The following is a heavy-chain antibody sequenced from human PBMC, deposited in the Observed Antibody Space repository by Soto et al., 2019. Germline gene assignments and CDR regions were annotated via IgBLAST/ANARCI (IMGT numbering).Heavy chain of an antibody. D-gene: IGHD2-15*01. CDR3: AKDPHIVVVVAATQGWFDP. CDR1: GFTFSSYA. Sequence: GGSLRLSCAASGFTFSSYAMSWVRQAPGKGLEWVSAISGSGGSTYYADSVKGRFTISRDNSKNTLYLQMNSLRAEDTAVYYCAKDPHIVVVVAATQGWFDPWGQGTLVTVSS. CDR2: ISGSGGST. V-gene: IGHV3-23*01. J-gene: IGHJ5*02.